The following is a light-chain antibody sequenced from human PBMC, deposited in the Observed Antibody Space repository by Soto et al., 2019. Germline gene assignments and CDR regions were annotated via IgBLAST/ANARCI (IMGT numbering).Light chain of an antibody. V-gene: IGKV3-20*01. CDR1: QSVSRNF. J-gene: IGKJ1*01. CDR3: QQYGSSPRT. CDR2: AAS. Sequence: EIVLTQSPGTLSLSPGERATLSCRASQSVSRNFLAWYQQKPGQAPRLLIYAASSRITGIPDRFSGSGSGTDFTLTIRRLEHEDFALYHCQQYGSSPRTFGQGTKVEIK.